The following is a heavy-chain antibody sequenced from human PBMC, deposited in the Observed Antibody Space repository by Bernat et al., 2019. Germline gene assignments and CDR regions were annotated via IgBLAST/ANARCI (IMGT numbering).Heavy chain of an antibody. J-gene: IGHJ6*03. CDR2: INHSGST. CDR1: GGSFSDYY. CDR3: ARGDIVVVPAARVYYYYMDV. D-gene: IGHD2-2*01. V-gene: IGHV4-34*01. Sequence: QVQLQQWGAGLLKPSETLSLTCAVYGGSFSDYYWSWIRQPPGKGLEWIGEINHSGSTNYNPSLKSRVTISVDTSKKQFSLKLSSVTAADTAVYFCARGDIVVVPAARVYYYYMDVWGKGTTVTVSS.